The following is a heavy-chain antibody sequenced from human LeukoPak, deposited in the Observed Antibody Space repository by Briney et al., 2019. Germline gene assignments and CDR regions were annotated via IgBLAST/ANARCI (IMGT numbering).Heavy chain of an antibody. CDR2: INHSGST. D-gene: IGHD3-10*01. CDR3: ARLSYYYGSGSRGG. Sequence: SETLSLTCAVYGGSFSGYYWSWIRQPPGKGLEWIGEINHSGSTNYNPSLKSRVTISVDTSKNQFSLKLSSVTAADTAVYYCARLSYYYGSGSRGGWGQGTLVTVSS. J-gene: IGHJ4*02. V-gene: IGHV4-34*01. CDR1: GGSFSGYY.